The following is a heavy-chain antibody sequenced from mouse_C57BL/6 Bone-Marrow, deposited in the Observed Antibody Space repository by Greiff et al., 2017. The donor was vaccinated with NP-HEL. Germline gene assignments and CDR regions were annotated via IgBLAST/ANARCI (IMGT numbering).Heavy chain of an antibody. CDR1: GFSLTSYG. V-gene: IGHV2-5*01. CDR2: ICRGGST. D-gene: IGHD1-1*01. J-gene: IGHJ2*01. Sequence: VQLQQSGPGLVQPSQSLSITCTVSGFSLTSYGVHWVRQSPGKGLEWLGVICRGGSTDYNAAFMSRLSITKDNSKSQGFFKMNSLQADETAIYYSAKEGDGSSLGYWGQGTTLTVSS. CDR3: AKEGDGSSLGY.